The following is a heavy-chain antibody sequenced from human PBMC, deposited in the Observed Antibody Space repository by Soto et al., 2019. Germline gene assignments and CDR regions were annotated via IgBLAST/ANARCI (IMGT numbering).Heavy chain of an antibody. D-gene: IGHD6-19*01. V-gene: IGHV3-49*04. CDR2: IRSSAYGAPT. CDR1: GFTFGAYT. J-gene: IGHJ6*02. Sequence: PGGSLRLSCAGSGFTFGAYTVAWVRQAPGKGLEWVGSIRSSAYGAPTEYAASVKDRFIISRDDSTSVAYLQINSLRTEDTAVYYCTRIREWLIRIRFYYYGMDVWGQGTTVTVSS. CDR3: TRIREWLIRIRFYYYGMDV.